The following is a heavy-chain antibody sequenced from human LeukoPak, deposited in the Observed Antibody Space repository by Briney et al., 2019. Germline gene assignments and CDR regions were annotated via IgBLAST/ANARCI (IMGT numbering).Heavy chain of an antibody. V-gene: IGHV4-34*01. CDR1: GGSFSGYY. CDR2: INHSGST. CDR3: ARGLGY. J-gene: IGHJ4*02. Sequence: SETLSLTCAVYGGSFSGYYWSWIRQPPGKGLEWIGEINHSGSTNYNPSLKSRVTISVDTSKNQFSLKLSSVAAADTAVYYCARGLGYWGQGTLVTVSS.